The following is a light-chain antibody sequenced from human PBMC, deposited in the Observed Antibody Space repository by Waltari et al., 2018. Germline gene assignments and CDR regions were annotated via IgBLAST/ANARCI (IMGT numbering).Light chain of an antibody. CDR2: LAS. CDR3: QQLNFYPLT. J-gene: IGKJ4*01. Sequence: DFQLTQSPSFLSASVGDRVTITCRASQDLNTYLAWYQLRPGNAPKLLIFLASELQSGVPSRFSGSGSGTEFTLTISGLQPDDFATYYCQQLNFYPLTFGGGTRVEIK. CDR1: QDLNTY. V-gene: IGKV1-9*01.